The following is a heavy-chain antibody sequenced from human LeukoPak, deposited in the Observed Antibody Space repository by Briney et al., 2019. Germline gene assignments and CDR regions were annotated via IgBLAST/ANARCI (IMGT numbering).Heavy chain of an antibody. CDR2: ISYDGSNK. CDR1: EFTFRSYD. J-gene: IGHJ4*02. D-gene: IGHD5-18*01. V-gene: IGHV3-30*03. Sequence: GRSLRLSCVASEFTFRSYDMHWVRQAPGKGLEWVAVISYDGSNKDYADSVKGRFTISRDNAKNSLYLQMNSLRAEDTAVYYCAREGSRRYRTFDYWGQGTMVTVSS. CDR3: AREGSRRYRTFDY.